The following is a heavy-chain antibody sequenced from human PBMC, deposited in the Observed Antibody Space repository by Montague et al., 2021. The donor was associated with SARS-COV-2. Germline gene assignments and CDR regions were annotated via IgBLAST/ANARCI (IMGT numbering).Heavy chain of an antibody. CDR1: GGSISSSSYY. V-gene: IGHV4-39*01. CDR3: ARHLVYCSSTSCYEGRFDP. Sequence: SETLSLTCTVSGGSISSSSYYWGWIRQPPGKGLERIGSIYYSGSTYYNPSLKSRVTIPVDTSKNQFSLKLSSVTAADTAVYYCARHLVYCSSTSCYEGRFDPWGQGTLVTVSS. CDR2: IYYSGST. D-gene: IGHD2-2*01. J-gene: IGHJ5*02.